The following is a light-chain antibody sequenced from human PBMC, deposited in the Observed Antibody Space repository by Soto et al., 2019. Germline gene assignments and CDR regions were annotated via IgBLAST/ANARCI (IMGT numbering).Light chain of an antibody. V-gene: IGKV3-11*01. Sequence: EIVLTQSPATLSLSPGERATLSCRASRSVRSYLAWYQQKPGQAPRLLIYDASNRAAGIPARFSGSGSETDFTLTISNLEPEDFAVYYCQLRYAWAPITFRQGTRLEIK. CDR2: DAS. J-gene: IGKJ5*01. CDR1: RSVRSY. CDR3: QLRYAWAPIT.